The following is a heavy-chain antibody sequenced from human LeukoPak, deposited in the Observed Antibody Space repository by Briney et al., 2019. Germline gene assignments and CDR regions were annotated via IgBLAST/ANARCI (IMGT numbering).Heavy chain of an antibody. CDR3: AIDKISLTMVRGVLYYFDY. CDR1: GGSFSGYY. D-gene: IGHD3-10*01. J-gene: IGHJ4*02. CDR2: INHSGST. Sequence: SETLSLTCAVYGGSFSGYYWSWIRQPPGKGLEWIGEINHSGSTNYNPSLKSRVTISVDTSKNQFSLKLSSVTAADTAVYYCAIDKISLTMVRGVLYYFDYWGQGTLVTVSS. V-gene: IGHV4-34*01.